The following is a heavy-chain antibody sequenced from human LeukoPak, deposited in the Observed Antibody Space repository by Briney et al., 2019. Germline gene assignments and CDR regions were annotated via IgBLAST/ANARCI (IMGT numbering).Heavy chain of an antibody. V-gene: IGHV3-21*01. D-gene: IGHD6-13*01. Sequence: KPGGSLRLSCAASGFTFSSYSMDWVRQAPGKGLEWVSSISSSSSYIYYADSVKGRFTISRDNAKNSLYLQMNSLRAEDTAVYYCARDRGSWHWGLAPNYFDYWGQGTLVTVSS. CDR1: GFTFSSYS. CDR3: ARDRGSWHWGLAPNYFDY. CDR2: ISSSSSYI. J-gene: IGHJ4*02.